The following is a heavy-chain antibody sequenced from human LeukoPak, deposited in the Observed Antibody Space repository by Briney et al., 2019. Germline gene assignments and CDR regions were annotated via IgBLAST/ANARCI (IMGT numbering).Heavy chain of an antibody. CDR1: GFTFSNYA. V-gene: IGHV3-48*04. Sequence: GGSLRLSCATSGFTFSNYAMSWVRQDPGKGLGWVSFISNGGDTIHYADSVKGRFTISRDNAKNSLHLQMNSLRAEDTAVYYCARDLSGSYSFYYYGLDVWGQGTTVTVSS. CDR2: ISNGGDTI. D-gene: IGHD1-26*01. CDR3: ARDLSGSYSFYYYGLDV. J-gene: IGHJ6*02.